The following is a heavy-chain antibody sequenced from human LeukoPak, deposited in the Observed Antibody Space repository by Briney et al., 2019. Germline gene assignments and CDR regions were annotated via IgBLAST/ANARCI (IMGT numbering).Heavy chain of an antibody. J-gene: IGHJ4*02. Sequence: GGSLRLSCAASGFTFSSYAMHWVRQAPGKGLEWVAVISYDGSNKYYADSVKGRFTISRDNSKNTLYLQMNSLRAEDTAVYYCAREDCSSTSCLTSDYWGQGTLVTVSS. CDR3: AREDCSSTSCLTSDY. D-gene: IGHD2-2*01. CDR1: GFTFSSYA. V-gene: IGHV3-30-3*01. CDR2: ISYDGSNK.